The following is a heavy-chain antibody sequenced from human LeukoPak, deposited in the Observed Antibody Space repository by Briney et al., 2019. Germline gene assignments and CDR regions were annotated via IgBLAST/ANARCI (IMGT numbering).Heavy chain of an antibody. CDR2: IYENGGAT. CDR1: GFTFRSHA. Sequence: GGSLRLSCVGSGFTFRSHAMSWVRQAPEKGLEFVSGIYENGGATYYADSVKGRFSISRDNSKNTLYLRMDSLRGEDTAVYYCAKDFRIGYSAHFDYWGQGALVTVSS. J-gene: IGHJ4*02. CDR3: AKDFRIGYSAHFDY. D-gene: IGHD2-21*01. V-gene: IGHV3-23*01.